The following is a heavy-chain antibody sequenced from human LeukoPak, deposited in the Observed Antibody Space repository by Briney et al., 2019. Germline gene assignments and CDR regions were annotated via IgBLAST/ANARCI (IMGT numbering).Heavy chain of an antibody. CDR1: GYTLTELS. Sequence: ASVKVSCKVSGYTLTELSMHWVRQAPGKGLEWMGGFDPEDGETIYAQKFQGRVTMTEDTSTDTAYMELSSLRSEDTAVYYCATDRRRYCSSTSCYLDYWGQGTLVTVSS. CDR2: FDPEDGET. D-gene: IGHD2-2*01. J-gene: IGHJ4*02. CDR3: ATDRRRYCSSTSCYLDY. V-gene: IGHV1-24*01.